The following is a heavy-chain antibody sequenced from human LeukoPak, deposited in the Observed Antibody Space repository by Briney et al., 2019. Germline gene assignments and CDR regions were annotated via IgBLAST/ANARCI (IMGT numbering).Heavy chain of an antibody. CDR1: GYTFTGYY. J-gene: IGHJ4*02. CDR2: INPNSGGT. D-gene: IGHD3-22*01. V-gene: IGHV1-2*02. CDR3: ARARPYYDSSGYYRGFDY. Sequence: GASVKVSCKASGYTFTGYYMHWVRQAPGQGLEWMGWINPNSGGTNYAQKFQGRVTMTRDTSISTAYMELSRLRSDDTAVYYCARARPYYDSSGYYRGFDYWGQETLVTVSS.